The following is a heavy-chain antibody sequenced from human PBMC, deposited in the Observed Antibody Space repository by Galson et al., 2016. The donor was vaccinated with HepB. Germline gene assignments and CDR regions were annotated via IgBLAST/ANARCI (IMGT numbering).Heavy chain of an antibody. CDR3: ARLDDYTSSYDQ. Sequence: SLRLSCAASGFIFSSFVVHWVRQAPGKGLEWVAVISSDGSNKNYADSVKGRFTISRDNSKNTLDLQMNSLRAEDTAVYYCARLDDYTSSYDQWGRGTLVTVSS. D-gene: IGHD5-24*01. J-gene: IGHJ4*02. V-gene: IGHV3-30-3*01. CDR2: ISSDGSNK. CDR1: GFIFSSFV.